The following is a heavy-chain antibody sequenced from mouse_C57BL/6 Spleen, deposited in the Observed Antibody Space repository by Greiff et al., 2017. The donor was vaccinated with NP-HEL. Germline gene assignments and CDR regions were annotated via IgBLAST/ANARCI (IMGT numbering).Heavy chain of an antibody. CDR2: IRLKSDNYAT. CDR3: TGNDYDGFAY. J-gene: IGHJ3*01. Sequence: EVMLVESGGGLVQPGGSMKLSCVASGFTFSNYWMNWVRQSPEKGLEWVAQIRLKSDNYATHYAESVKGRFTISRDDSKSSVYLQMNNLRAEDTGIYYCTGNDYDGFAYWGQGTLVTVSA. CDR1: GFTFSNYW. D-gene: IGHD2-4*01. V-gene: IGHV6-3*01.